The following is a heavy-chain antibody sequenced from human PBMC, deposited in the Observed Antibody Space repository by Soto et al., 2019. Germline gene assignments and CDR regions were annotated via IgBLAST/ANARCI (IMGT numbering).Heavy chain of an antibody. D-gene: IGHD6-13*01. J-gene: IGHJ6*03. V-gene: IGHV4-34*01. Sequence: ETLSLTCAVYGGSFSGYYWSWIRQPPGKGLEWIGEINHSGSTNYNPSLKSRVTISVDTSKNQFSLKLSSVTAADTAVYYCARRRAAAGTRVYYYYYMDVWGKGTTVTVS. CDR1: GGSFSGYY. CDR3: ARRRAAAGTRVYYYYYMDV. CDR2: INHSGST.